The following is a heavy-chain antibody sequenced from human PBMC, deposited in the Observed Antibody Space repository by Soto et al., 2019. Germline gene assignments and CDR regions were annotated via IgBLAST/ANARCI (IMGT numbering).Heavy chain of an antibody. CDR1: GASVAGGSYY. CDR3: ARDTYSGYDFGL. CDR2: IPSRGRP. V-gene: IGHV4-30-4*01. D-gene: IGHD5-12*01. J-gene: IGHJ5*02. Sequence: QVQLRESGPGLVKPSQTLSLTCSVSGASVAGGSYYWSWVRQPPGKGINWIGYIPSRGRPFYNPSLTSRGTISADTSKNQLSLQLTSVTAADTAVYYCARDTYSGYDFGLWGQGTLVTVSS.